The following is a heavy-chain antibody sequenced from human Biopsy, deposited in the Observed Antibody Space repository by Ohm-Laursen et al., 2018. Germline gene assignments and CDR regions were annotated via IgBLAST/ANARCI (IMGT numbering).Heavy chain of an antibody. CDR3: AADINVWNVNY. J-gene: IGHJ4*02. D-gene: IGHD1-1*01. CDR1: GFTLSDHN. Sequence: SLRLSCAASGFTLSDHNMDWVRLAPGKGLEWVGRTRNNGKTYTKEYAASVKGRFTISRDDSKNSLYLQMNSLKTEDTAVYYCAADINVWNVNYWGQGTQVTVSS. V-gene: IGHV3-72*01. CDR2: TRNNGKTYTK.